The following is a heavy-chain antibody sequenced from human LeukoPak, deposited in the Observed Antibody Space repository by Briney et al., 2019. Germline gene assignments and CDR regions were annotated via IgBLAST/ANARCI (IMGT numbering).Heavy chain of an antibody. J-gene: IGHJ5*02. V-gene: IGHV3-74*01. D-gene: IGHD5-12*01. CDR2: INSDGTST. CDR3: AREGVATIRNNWFNP. CDR1: GFTFSSYW. Sequence: RAGGSLRLSCAASGFTFSSYWMHWVRHAPGKGLVWVSRINSDGTSTNYADSVKGRFTISRDNAKNTLYLQMNSLRAEDTAVYYCAREGVATIRNNWFNPWGQGTLVTVSS.